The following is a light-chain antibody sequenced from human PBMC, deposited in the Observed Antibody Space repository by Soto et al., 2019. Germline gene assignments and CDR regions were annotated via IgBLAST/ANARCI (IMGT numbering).Light chain of an antibody. V-gene: IGLV2-23*02. CDR2: EVS. J-gene: IGLJ7*01. CDR3: CSYAGTSAHTV. CDR1: SSDVGSYKL. Sequence: QSVLTQPASVSGSPGQSITISCTGTSSDVGSYKLVSWYQQHPGKAPKLMISEVSKRPSGISDRLSGSKSGSTASLTISGLQAEDEDDYYCCSYAGTSAHTVFGGGTQLTVL.